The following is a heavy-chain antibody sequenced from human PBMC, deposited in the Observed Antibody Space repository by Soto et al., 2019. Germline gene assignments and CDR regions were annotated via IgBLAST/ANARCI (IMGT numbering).Heavy chain of an antibody. D-gene: IGHD6-6*01. J-gene: IGHJ4*02. CDR1: GGSISSSSYY. CDR2: IYYSGST. Sequence: SETLSLTCTVSGGSISSSSYYWGWIRQPPGKGLEWIGSIYYSGSTYYNPSLKSRVTISVDTSKNQFSLKLSSVTAADTAVYYCARREDSSRGRGFFFDYWGQGTLVTVS. CDR3: ARREDSSRGRGFFFDY. V-gene: IGHV4-39*01.